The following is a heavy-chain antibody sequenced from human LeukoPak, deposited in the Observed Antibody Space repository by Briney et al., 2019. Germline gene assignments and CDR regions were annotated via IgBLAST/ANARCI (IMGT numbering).Heavy chain of an antibody. CDR3: ARDVGATASYYYGMDV. CDR2: INTNTGNP. D-gene: IGHD1-26*01. Sequence: PRASVKVSCKASGYTFTSYAMNWVRQAPGQGLEWMGWINTNTGNPTYAQGFTGRFVFSLDTSVSTAYLQISSLKAEDTAVYYCARDVGATASYYYGMDVWGQGTTVTVSS. V-gene: IGHV7-4-1*02. CDR1: GYTFTSYA. J-gene: IGHJ6*02.